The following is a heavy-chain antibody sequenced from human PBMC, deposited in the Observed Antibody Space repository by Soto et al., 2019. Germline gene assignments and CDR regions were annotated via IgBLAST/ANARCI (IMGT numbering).Heavy chain of an antibody. CDR3: ARSPFLECN. CDR2: VYYTGST. V-gene: IGHV4-59*12. D-gene: IGHD3-3*01. CDR1: GDSISTFY. Sequence: SETLSLTCTVSGDSISTFYWGWMRQSPGKELEWIGYVYYTGSTNYNPSLKSRVTISVDRSKNQFSLSVEDTAVYYCARSPFLECNWAQGTLVTVSS. J-gene: IGHJ4*02.